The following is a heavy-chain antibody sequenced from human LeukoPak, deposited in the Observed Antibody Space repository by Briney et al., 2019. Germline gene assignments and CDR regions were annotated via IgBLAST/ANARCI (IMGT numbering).Heavy chain of an antibody. V-gene: IGHV3-66*01. Sequence: GGSLRLSCAASGFTVSGNYMTWVRQAPGKGLECVSVIYSGGSTYYADSVEGRFTISRDNSKNTLYLQMNSLRAEDTAVYYCAREFTVANQPRFDSWGQGTLVTVSS. CDR1: GFTVSGNY. CDR3: AREFTVANQPRFDS. CDR2: IYSGGST. J-gene: IGHJ4*02. D-gene: IGHD5-12*01.